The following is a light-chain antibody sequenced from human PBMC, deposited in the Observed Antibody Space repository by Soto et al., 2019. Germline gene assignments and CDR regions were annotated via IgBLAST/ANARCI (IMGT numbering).Light chain of an antibody. CDR2: EVL. Sequence: QSALTQPPSVSGSPGQSVTISCSGTMGDVGAYNLVSWYQQHPGKAPKLIIYEVLNRPSGISSRFSGSRSGNTASLTISGLQSEDEGDYYCSAYTARSTLVFGGGTKLTVL. V-gene: IGLV2-14*01. CDR3: SAYTARSTLV. CDR1: MGDVGAYNL. J-gene: IGLJ3*02.